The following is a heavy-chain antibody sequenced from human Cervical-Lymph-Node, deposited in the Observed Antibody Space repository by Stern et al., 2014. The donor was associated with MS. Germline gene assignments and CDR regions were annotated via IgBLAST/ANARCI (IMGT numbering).Heavy chain of an antibody. CDR2: IKSHTDGATT. V-gene: IGHV3-15*01. CDR3: ATGGQLLLEWAY. Sequence: QLVQSGGVLVKPGGSLRLSCAASGVSFNSAWMHWVRQTPGKGLERVGRIKSHTDGATTDYAAPVQGRFTISRDDSKNTLYLQMNSLKADDTAVYYCATGGQLLLEWAYWGQGTLVTVSS. J-gene: IGHJ4*02. D-gene: IGHD3-16*01. CDR1: GVSFNSAW.